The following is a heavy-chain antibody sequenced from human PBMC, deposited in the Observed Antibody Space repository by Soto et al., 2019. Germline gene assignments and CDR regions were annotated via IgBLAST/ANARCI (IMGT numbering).Heavy chain of an antibody. D-gene: IGHD2-2*01. CDR2: ISSSGSTI. Sequence: PGGSLRLSCAASGFTFSDYYMSWIRQAPGKGLEWVSYISSSGSTIYYADSVKGRFTISRDNAKNSLYLQMNSLRAEDTAVYYCARDGERIDCSSTSCYLWGTYYYYMDVWGKGTTVTVSS. V-gene: IGHV3-11*01. CDR3: ARDGERIDCSSTSCYLWGTYYYYMDV. J-gene: IGHJ6*03. CDR1: GFTFSDYY.